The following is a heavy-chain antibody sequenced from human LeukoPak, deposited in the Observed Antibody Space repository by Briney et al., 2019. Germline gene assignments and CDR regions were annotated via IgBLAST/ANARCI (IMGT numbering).Heavy chain of an antibody. CDR2: IKQDGSEK. Sequence: GGSLRLYCVASGFSFSSYWMSWVRQAPGKGLEWVANIKQDGSEKYYVDSVKGRFTIYRDNAKNSVYLQMNSLRAEDTAVYYCARAGQWPAPQQIDYWGQGTLVTVSS. J-gene: IGHJ4*02. CDR1: GFSFSSYW. CDR3: ARAGQWPAPQQIDY. V-gene: IGHV3-7*01. D-gene: IGHD6-19*01.